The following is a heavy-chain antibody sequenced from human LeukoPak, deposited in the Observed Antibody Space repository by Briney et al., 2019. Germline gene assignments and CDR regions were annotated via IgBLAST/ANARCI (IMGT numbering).Heavy chain of an antibody. Sequence: SQTLSLTCAISGDSVSSNSAAWNWIRQSPSRGLEWLGRTYYRSKWYNDYAVSVKSRITINPDTSKNQFSLQLNSVTPEDTAVYYCARDTSYGYQVSFYYYGMDVWGQGTTVTVSS. CDR3: ARDTSYGYQVSFYYYGMDV. CDR1: GDSVSSNSAA. J-gene: IGHJ6*02. V-gene: IGHV6-1*01. D-gene: IGHD5-18*01. CDR2: TYYRSKWYN.